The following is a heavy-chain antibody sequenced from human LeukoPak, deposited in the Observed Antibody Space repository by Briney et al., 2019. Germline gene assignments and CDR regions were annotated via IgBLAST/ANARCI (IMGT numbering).Heavy chain of an antibody. V-gene: IGHV3-7*05. J-gene: IGHJ4*02. CDR1: GITLNNLW. D-gene: IGHD5-24*01. CDR3: AKGGSNYSAF. CDR2: VHQDGGER. Sequence: GSLRLSCEASGITLNNLWISLVRQTPGKRVEWVANVHQDGGERHYVATVKGRFTISRDNAKNSVYLEMNSLRAEDTAVYYCAKGGSNYSAFGGQGTLITVSS.